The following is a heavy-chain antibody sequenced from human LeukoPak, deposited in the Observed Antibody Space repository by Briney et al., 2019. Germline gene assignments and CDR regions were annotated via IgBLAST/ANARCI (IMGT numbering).Heavy chain of an antibody. CDR2: INNSGNT. V-gene: IGHV4-59*01. CDR3: ARVSGSGWYYFDH. Sequence: PSETLSLTCTLSGPSSTNYFWSWARQSPGKGLEWVGYINNSGNTNYNPSLKSRLTVATEMSRNKLSLQRRSVTAADTAVYYCARVSGSGWYYFDHWGQGTLVTVSS. CDR1: GPSSTNYF. J-gene: IGHJ4*02. D-gene: IGHD6-19*01.